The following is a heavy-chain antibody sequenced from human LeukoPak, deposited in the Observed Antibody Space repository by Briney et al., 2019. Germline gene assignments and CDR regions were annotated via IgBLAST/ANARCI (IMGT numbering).Heavy chain of an antibody. CDR2: INPNSGGT. CDR1: GYTFTGYY. CDR3: ARVGATGTTSPFDY. V-gene: IGHV1-2*02. J-gene: IGHJ4*02. D-gene: IGHD1-1*01. Sequence: GASVKVSCKASGYTFTGYYIHWVRQAPGQGLEWMGWINPNSGGTNYAQKFQGRVTMTRDTSISTAYMELSRLRSDDTAVYYCARVGATGTTSPFDYWGQGTQVTVSS.